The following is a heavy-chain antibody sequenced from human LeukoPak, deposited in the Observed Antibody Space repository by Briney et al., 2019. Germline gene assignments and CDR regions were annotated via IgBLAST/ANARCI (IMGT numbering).Heavy chain of an antibody. J-gene: IGHJ6*02. CDR2: ISGSGGTT. V-gene: IGHV3-23*01. CDR1: GFSFSSYA. D-gene: IGHD3-22*01. CDR3: AKDPYYYDSSGYGYGMDV. Sequence: GGSLRLSRAASGFSFSSYAMAWVRQAPGKGLEWVSTISGSGGTTHYADSVKGRFTISRDNSKNTLYLQMNSLRAEDTAVYYCAKDPYYYDSSGYGYGMDVWGQGTTVTVSS.